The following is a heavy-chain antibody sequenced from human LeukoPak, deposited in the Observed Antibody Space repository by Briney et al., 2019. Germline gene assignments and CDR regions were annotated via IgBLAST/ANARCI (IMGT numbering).Heavy chain of an antibody. Sequence: GGSLRLSCVVSGFTFSDFHMSWLRQAPGKGLEWISYITNSGSDIEYADSVKGRFTISRDTAKNSLYLQMNNLRAEDTALYYCARNNDMDVWGQGTTVILSS. D-gene: IGHD1/OR15-1a*01. CDR3: ARNNDMDV. V-gene: IGHV3-11*01. J-gene: IGHJ6*02. CDR1: GFTFSDFH. CDR2: ITNSGSDI.